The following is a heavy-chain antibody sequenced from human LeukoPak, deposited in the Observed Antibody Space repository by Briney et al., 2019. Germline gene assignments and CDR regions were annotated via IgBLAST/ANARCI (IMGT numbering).Heavy chain of an antibody. V-gene: IGHV1-2*02. CDR1: GYTLTGYY. D-gene: IGHD1-26*01. Sequence: ASVKVSCKASGYTLTGYYMHWVRQAPGQGLEWMGWINPNSGGTSYAQKFQGRVTMTRDTSISTAYMELGRLRSDDTAVYYCAREGGSGSYGYWGQGTLATVSS. CDR2: INPNSGGT. CDR3: AREGGSGSYGY. J-gene: IGHJ4*02.